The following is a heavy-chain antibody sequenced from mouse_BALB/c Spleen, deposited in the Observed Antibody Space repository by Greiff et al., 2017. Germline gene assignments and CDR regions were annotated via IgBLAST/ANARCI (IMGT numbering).Heavy chain of an antibody. CDR1: GFSLTSYG. D-gene: IGHD1-1*01. J-gene: IGHJ2*01. CDR3: ARDPAITTVVGPYFDY. CDR2: IWAGGST. Sequence: VKVVESGPGLVAPSQSLSITCTVSGFSLTSYGVHWVRQPPGKGLEWLGVIWAGGSTNYNSALMSRLSISKDNSKSQVFLKMNSLQTDDTAMYYCARDPAITTVVGPYFDYWGQGTTLTVSS. V-gene: IGHV2-9*02.